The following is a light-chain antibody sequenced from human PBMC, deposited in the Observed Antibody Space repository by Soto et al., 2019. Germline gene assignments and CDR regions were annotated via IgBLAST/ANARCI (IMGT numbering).Light chain of an antibody. V-gene: IGKV1-13*02. J-gene: IGKJ4*01. CDR1: QDIRSA. CDR3: QQYSSYPLT. CDR2: DAS. Sequence: IQLTQSPSSLSASVGDRVTITCRASQDIRSALGWYQQKPGKAPKVLIYDASTLDGGVPSRFSGRRSGTDFTLTISSLQPNDFATYCCQQYSSYPLTFGGGTKVDI.